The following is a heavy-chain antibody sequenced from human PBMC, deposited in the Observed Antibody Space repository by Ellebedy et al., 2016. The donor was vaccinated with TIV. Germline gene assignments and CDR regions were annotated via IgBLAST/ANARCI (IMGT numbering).Heavy chain of an antibody. Sequence: RDNAKNSLYLQMNSLRAEDTAVYYCAAVVVAATCFDYWGQGTLVTVSS. V-gene: IGHV3-11*06. D-gene: IGHD2-15*01. CDR3: AAVVVAATCFDY. J-gene: IGHJ4*02.